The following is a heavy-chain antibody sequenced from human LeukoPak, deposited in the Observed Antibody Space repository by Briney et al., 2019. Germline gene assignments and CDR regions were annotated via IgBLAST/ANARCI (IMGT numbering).Heavy chain of an antibody. Sequence: PGGSLRLSCAASGFTFSIYAMSWVRQAPGKGLEWVSSISGSGDTTYYADSVKGRFTISRDNSKNTLFLQMNSLRAEDTAVYYCAKWGKDIVVVPAAIPPRFLEWVDAFDIWAKGQWSPSLQ. CDR2: ISGSGDTT. CDR1: GFTFSIYA. V-gene: IGHV3-23*01. D-gene: IGHD2-2*02. CDR3: AKWGKDIVVVPAAIPPRFLEWVDAFDI. J-gene: IGHJ3*02.